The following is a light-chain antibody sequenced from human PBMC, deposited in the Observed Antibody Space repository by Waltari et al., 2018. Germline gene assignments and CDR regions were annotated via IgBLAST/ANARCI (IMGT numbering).Light chain of an antibody. V-gene: IGLV1-44*01. CDR1: YSNIGSNI. CDR3: ATWDDRLTGVV. J-gene: IGLJ2*01. CDR2: SND. Sequence: QSVLTQPPSASGTPGQRVTISCSGSYSNIGSNIVTWYQQLPGTAPKLLIYSNDYRPAGVPDRFSGSQSGTSASLAISGLQSDDKAEYYCATWDDRLTGVVFGGGTRVTVL.